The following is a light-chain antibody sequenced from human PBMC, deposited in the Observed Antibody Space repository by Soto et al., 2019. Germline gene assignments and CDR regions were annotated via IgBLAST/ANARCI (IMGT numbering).Light chain of an antibody. J-gene: IGKJ2*01. Sequence: EIVMTQSPATLSVSPGESATLSCRASQSVSSDLAWYQQKPGQAPRLLIYGASTRATGIPARFSGSGSGTEFTLTISSLKSEDFAVYYCQQYKNWPPFTFGQGTKLEI. CDR2: GAS. CDR1: QSVSSD. V-gene: IGKV3-15*01. CDR3: QQYKNWPPFT.